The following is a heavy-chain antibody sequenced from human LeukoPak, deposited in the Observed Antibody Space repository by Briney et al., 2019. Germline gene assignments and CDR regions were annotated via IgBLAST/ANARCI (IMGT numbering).Heavy chain of an antibody. CDR1: GFTFSSYW. J-gene: IGHJ4*02. V-gene: IGHV3-74*01. CDR2: INSDGSST. D-gene: IGHD1-26*01. Sequence: PGGSLRLSCAASGFTFSSYWMHWVRQAPGKGLVWVSRINSDGSSTSYADSVKGRFTISRDNAKNTLYLQMNSLRAEDTAVYYCARDTVGATHEEYFDYWGQGTLVTVSS. CDR3: ARDTVGATHEEYFDY.